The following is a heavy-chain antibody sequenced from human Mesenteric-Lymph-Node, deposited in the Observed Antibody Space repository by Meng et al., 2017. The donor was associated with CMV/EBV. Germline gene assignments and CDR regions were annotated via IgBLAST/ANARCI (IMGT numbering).Heavy chain of an antibody. CDR1: GFTFRNYD. CDR3: AGLRFSVYGMDV. Sequence: GESLKISCAASGFTFRNYDMNWVRQTPGKGLEWVSSITSGSSYKYYAGSVKGRFTISRDNAKNSLYLQMNSLRAEDTAVYYCAGLRFSVYGMDVWGQGTTVTVSS. V-gene: IGHV3-21*01. J-gene: IGHJ6*02. CDR2: ITSGSSYK. D-gene: IGHD3-3*01.